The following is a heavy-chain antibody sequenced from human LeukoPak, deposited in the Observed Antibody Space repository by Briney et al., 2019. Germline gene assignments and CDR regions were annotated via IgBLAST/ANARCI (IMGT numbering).Heavy chain of an antibody. CDR3: ARGENYGDSSFDY. Sequence: SVKVSCKASGGTFSSYAISWVRQAPGPGLEWMGRIIPILGIANYAQKFQGRVTITADKSTSTAYMELSSLRSEDTAVYYCARGENYGDSSFDYWGQGTLVTVSS. V-gene: IGHV1-69*04. CDR2: IIPILGIA. D-gene: IGHD4-17*01. J-gene: IGHJ4*02. CDR1: GGTFSSYA.